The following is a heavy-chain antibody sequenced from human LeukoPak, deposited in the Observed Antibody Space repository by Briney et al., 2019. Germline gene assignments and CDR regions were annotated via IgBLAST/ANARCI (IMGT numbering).Heavy chain of an antibody. V-gene: IGHV1-46*01. D-gene: IGHD3-10*01. CDR3: ATYTQSGAQGISDY. Sequence: GASVKVSCKASGYTFTNFYMHWVRQAPGQGLEWMRLIHPSDGDTKYAQEFQDRVTMTRDTSTSTVYMELSSLRFEDTAVYYCATYTQSGAQGISDYWGQGTLVTVSS. CDR1: GYTFTNFY. J-gene: IGHJ4*02. CDR2: IHPSDGDT.